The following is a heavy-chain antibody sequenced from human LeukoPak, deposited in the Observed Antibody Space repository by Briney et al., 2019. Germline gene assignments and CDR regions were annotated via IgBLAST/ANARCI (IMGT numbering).Heavy chain of an antibody. D-gene: IGHD2-2*01. J-gene: IGHJ4*02. Sequence: PGGSLRLSCAVSGFTVNSYAMHWVRQVPGEGLVWVSRINHDGSDISYADSVKGRSTIYRDDAKNTLYLQMNSLRVDDTAVYYCVRDTNFKIDYWGQGTLVTVSS. V-gene: IGHV3-74*01. CDR2: INHDGSDI. CDR1: GFTVNSYA. CDR3: VRDTNFKIDY.